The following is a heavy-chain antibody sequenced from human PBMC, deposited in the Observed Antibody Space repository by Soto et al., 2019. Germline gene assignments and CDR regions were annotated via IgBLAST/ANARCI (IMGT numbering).Heavy chain of an antibody. D-gene: IGHD6-13*01. J-gene: IGHJ3*02. Sequence: QVQLVQSGAEVKKPGSSVKVSCKASGGTFSSYAISWVRQAPGQGLEWMGGIIPIFGTANYAQKFQGRVTITADESTSTAYMELSSLRSEDTAVYYCARDQLDSSSWYEDKHAFDIWGQGTMVTVSS. V-gene: IGHV1-69*01. CDR3: ARDQLDSSSWYEDKHAFDI. CDR2: IIPIFGTA. CDR1: GGTFSSYA.